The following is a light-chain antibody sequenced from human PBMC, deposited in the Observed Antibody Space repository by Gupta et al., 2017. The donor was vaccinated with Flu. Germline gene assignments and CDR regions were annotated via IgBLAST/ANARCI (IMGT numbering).Light chain of an antibody. J-gene: IGLJ3*02. V-gene: IGLV7-46*01. CDR1: TGAVTSGHY. CDR3: LLSYSGARV. Sequence: QAVVTQAPSLTVSPGGTVTPTCGPSTGAVTSGHYPYWFQQKPGQAPRTLIYDTRNKHSWTPARFSGSRLGGKAALTLSGAQPEDEAEYYCLLSYSGARVFGGGTKLTVL. CDR2: DTR.